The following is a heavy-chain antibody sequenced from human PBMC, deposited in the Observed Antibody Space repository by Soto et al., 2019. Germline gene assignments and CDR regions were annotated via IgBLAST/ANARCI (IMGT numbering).Heavy chain of an antibody. CDR3: ARTPAPYCDFWRPYYFDY. D-gene: IGHD3-3*01. V-gene: IGHV1-18*04. Sequence: ASVKVSCKASGYTFTSYGISWVRQAPGQGLEWMGWISAYNGNTNYAQKLQGRVTMTTDTSTSTAYMELRSLRSDDTAVYYCARTPAPYCDFWRPYYFDYWGQGTLVTVSS. J-gene: IGHJ4*02. CDR2: ISAYNGNT. CDR1: GYTFTSYG.